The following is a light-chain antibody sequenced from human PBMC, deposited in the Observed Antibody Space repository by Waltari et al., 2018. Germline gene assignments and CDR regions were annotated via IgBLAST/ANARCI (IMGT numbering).Light chain of an antibody. CDR2: DAS. CDR3: QQYHSSPRT. CDR1: PTVTSSD. V-gene: IGKV3-20*01. J-gene: IGKJ1*01. Sequence: EIVLTQSPGTVSLSPGERATVSCRASPTVTSSDLAWYQQQPGQAPRLLLYDASRRATGIPDRFSGSGSGTDFTLTISRLEPEDFAVYYCQQYHSSPRTFGQGTMVEIK.